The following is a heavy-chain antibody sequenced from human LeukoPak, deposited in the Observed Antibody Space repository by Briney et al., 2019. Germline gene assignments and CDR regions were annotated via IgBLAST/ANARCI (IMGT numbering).Heavy chain of an antibody. CDR2: ISAYNGNT. V-gene: IGHV1-18*04. Sequence: ASVTVSCKASGYTFTGYYIYWVRQAPGQGLEWMGWISAYNGNTNYAQKLQGRVTMTTDTSTSTAYMELRSLRSEDTAIYYCARGLGDYNTDWFPVSGYWGRGTLVTVSS. J-gene: IGHJ4*02. CDR3: ARGLGDYNTDWFPVSGY. CDR1: GYTFTGYY. D-gene: IGHD3-9*01.